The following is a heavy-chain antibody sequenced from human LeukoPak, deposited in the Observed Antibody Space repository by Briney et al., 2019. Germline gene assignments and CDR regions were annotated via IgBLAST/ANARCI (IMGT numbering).Heavy chain of an antibody. V-gene: IGHV3-21*01. Sequence: GGSLRLSCAASGFTFSSYSMNWVRQAPGKGLEWVSSISSSSSYIYYADSVKGRFTISRDNAKNSLYLQMNSLRAEDTAVYYCAKDLRWSYYGLDYWGQGTLVTVSS. D-gene: IGHD1-26*01. CDR3: AKDLRWSYYGLDY. CDR2: ISSSSSYI. J-gene: IGHJ4*02. CDR1: GFTFSSYS.